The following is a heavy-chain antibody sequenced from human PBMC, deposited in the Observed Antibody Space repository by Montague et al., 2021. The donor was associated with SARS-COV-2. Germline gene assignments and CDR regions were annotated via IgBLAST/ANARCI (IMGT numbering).Heavy chain of an antibody. J-gene: IGHJ4*02. CDR3: ARVGAYGDYPTPPTFDY. CDR1: GGSISSYY. V-gene: IGHV4-59*01. CDR2: IYHSGST. D-gene: IGHD4-17*01. Sequence: SETLSLTCTVSGGSISSYYWSWIRQSPGKGLEWIGYIYHSGSTNYNPSLKSRVTISVDTSKNQFSLKLSSVTAADTAVYYCARVGAYGDYPTPPTFDYWGQGTLVTVSS.